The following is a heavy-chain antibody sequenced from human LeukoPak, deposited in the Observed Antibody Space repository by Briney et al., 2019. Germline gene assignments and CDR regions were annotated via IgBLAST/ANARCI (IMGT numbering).Heavy chain of an antibody. J-gene: IGHJ5*02. CDR3: AREGHNYYGSGSYDYWFDP. CDR2: ISTYNGNT. CDR1: GYTFTGYY. Sequence: ASVKVSCKASGYTFTGYYMHWVRQAPGQGLEWMGWISTYNGNTKYAQNLQGRVTMTTDTSTSTAYMELRSLRSEDTAVYYCAREGHNYYGSGSYDYWFDPWGQGTLVTVSS. D-gene: IGHD3-10*01. V-gene: IGHV1-18*04.